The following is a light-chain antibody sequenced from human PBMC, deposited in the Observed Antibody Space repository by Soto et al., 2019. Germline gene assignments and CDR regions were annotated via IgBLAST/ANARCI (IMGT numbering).Light chain of an antibody. CDR3: QHRSTWPLP. CDR2: DAS. V-gene: IGKV3-11*01. Sequence: EIVLTQSPATLSSSPGERATLSCRASQSISSHLAWYQQKPGQAPRLLMYDASNRATGILARFSGSGSGTDFTLPISSLEPEDFAVYYCQHRSTWPLPFGGGTKVEIK. CDR1: QSISSH. J-gene: IGKJ4*01.